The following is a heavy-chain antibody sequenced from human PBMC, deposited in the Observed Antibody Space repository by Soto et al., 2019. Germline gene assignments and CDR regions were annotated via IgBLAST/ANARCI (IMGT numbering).Heavy chain of an antibody. Sequence: EVQLVESGRGLVKPGGSLRLSCAASGFTFSSYSMNWVRQAPGKGLEWVSSISRSSSYIYYADSVKGRFTISRDNAKNSLYLQMNSLRAEDTDVYYCATSTVAAEYFQHWGQGTLVTVSS. D-gene: IGHD2-15*01. CDR3: ATSTVAAEYFQH. V-gene: IGHV3-21*01. CDR2: ISRSSSYI. J-gene: IGHJ1*01. CDR1: GFTFSSYS.